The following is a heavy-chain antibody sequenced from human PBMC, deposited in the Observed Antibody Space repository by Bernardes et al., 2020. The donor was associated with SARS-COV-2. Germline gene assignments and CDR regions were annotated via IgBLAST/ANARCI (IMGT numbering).Heavy chain of an antibody. CDR2: FDPEDGET. J-gene: IGHJ6*02. D-gene: IGHD6-19*01. CDR1: GYTLTELS. Sequence: VKVSCKVSGYTLTELSMHWVRQAPGKGLEWMGGFDPEDGETIYAQKFQGRVTMTEDTSTDTAYMELSSLRSEDTAVYYCATGVAVAGSPGLYYYYYGMDVWGQGTTVTVSS. CDR3: ATGVAVAGSPGLYYYYYGMDV. V-gene: IGHV1-24*01.